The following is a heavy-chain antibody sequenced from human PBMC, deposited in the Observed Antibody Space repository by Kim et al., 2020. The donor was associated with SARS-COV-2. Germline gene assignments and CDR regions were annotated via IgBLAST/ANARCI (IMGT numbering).Heavy chain of an antibody. V-gene: IGHV3-23*01. CDR3: AKENEGYCSSTSCLLADYFDY. Sequence: GGSLRLSCAASGFTFSSYAMSWVRQAPGKGLEWVSAISGSGGSTYYADSVKGRFTISRDNSKNTLYLQMNSLRAEDTAVYYCAKENEGYCSSTSCLLADYFDYWGQGTLVTVSS. J-gene: IGHJ4*02. CDR1: GFTFSSYA. CDR2: ISGSGGST. D-gene: IGHD2-2*01.